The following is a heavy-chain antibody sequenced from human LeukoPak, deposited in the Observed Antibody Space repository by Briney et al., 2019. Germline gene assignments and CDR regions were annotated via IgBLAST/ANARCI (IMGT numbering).Heavy chain of an antibody. CDR2: IYYSGST. CDR1: GGSISSYY. J-gene: IGHJ4*02. Sequence: PSETLSLTCTVSGGSISSYYWSWIRQPPGKGLEGIGYIYYSGSTNYNPSLKSRVTISVDTSKNQFSLKLSSVTAADTAVYYCARCGYSYGSIYYFDYWGQGTLVTVSS. CDR3: ARCGYSYGSIYYFDY. V-gene: IGHV4-59*01. D-gene: IGHD5-18*01.